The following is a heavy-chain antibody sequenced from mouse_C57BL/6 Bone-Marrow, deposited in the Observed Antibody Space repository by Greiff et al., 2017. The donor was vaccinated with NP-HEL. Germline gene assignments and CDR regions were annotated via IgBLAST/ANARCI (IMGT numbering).Heavy chain of an antibody. J-gene: IGHJ2*01. Sequence: QVQLQQSGPELVKPGASVKISCKASGYAFSSSWMNWVKQRPGKGLEWIGRIYPGDGDTNYNGKFKGKATLTADKSSSTAYMQLSSLTSEDSAVYFCARGGPATVVAKQWSYFDYWGQGTTLTVSS. CDR1: GYAFSSSW. D-gene: IGHD1-1*01. V-gene: IGHV1-82*01. CDR2: IYPGDGDT. CDR3: ARGGPATVVAKQWSYFDY.